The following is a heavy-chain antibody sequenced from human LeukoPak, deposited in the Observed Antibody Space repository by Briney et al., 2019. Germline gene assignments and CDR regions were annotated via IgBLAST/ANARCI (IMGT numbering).Heavy chain of an antibody. CDR2: INTDGSTT. CDR1: GFTFSNYY. CDR3: VRYRPAPA. Sequence: GGSLRLSSAASGFTFSNYYMHWVRQAPGEGLVWISGINTDGSTTHYGDSVKGRFTISRDNARNTLYLLMSSLRAEDSAIYYCVRYRPAPAWGQGTLVTVAS. D-gene: IGHD3-16*02. V-gene: IGHV3-74*01. J-gene: IGHJ4*02.